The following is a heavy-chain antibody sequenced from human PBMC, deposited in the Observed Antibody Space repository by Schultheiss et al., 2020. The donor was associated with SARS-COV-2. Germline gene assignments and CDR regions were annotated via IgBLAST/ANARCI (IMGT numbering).Heavy chain of an antibody. CDR2: IDWDDDK. J-gene: IGHJ4*02. D-gene: IGHD3-22*01. CDR3: ARMVSVSSGYSLDY. CDR1: GGSISSGGYS. V-gene: IGHV2-70*01. Sequence: QTLSLTCTVSGGSISSGGYSWSWIRQPPGKGLEWLALIDWDDDKYYSTSLKTRLTISKDTSKNQVVLTMTNMDPVDTATYYCARMVSVSSGYSLDYWGQGTLVTVSS.